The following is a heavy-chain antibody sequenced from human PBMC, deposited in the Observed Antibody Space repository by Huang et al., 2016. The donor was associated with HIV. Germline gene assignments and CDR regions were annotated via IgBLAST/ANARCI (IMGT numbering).Heavy chain of an antibody. CDR2: ISGSGDKT. V-gene: IGHV3-23*01. J-gene: IGHJ4*02. D-gene: IGHD2-21*02. Sequence: DVQLLESGGDFVQPGGSLRLSCAASRFTFSTYAMSWVRQAPGKGLEWVSAISGSGDKTDYADSVKGRFTISRDNSKNTLFLQMNRLRAEDTAVYYCAKVPTVVTFHWGQGTLVTVSS. CDR3: AKVPTVVTFH. CDR1: RFTFSTYA.